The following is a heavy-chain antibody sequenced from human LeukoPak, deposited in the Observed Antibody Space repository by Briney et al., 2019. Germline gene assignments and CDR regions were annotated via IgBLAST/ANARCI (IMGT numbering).Heavy chain of an antibody. V-gene: IGHV1-2*02. D-gene: IGHD7-27*01. CDR1: GYTFTGYF. J-gene: IGHJ3*02. Sequence: ASVKVSCKASGYTFTGYFMHWVRQAPGQGLEWMGWINPNSGGTNYQGRVTMTRDTSISTAYMGLSRLTSDDTAVYYCARDILTDDAFDIWGQGTMVTVSS. CDR2: INPNSGGT. CDR3: ARDILTDDAFDI.